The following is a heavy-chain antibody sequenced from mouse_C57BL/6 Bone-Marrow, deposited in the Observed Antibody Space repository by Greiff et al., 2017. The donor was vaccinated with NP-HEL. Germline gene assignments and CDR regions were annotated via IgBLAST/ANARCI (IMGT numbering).Heavy chain of an antibody. CDR2: IYPSDSET. J-gene: IGHJ2*01. CDR1: GYTFTSYW. CDR3: ARRGQLRGVDY. Sequence: QVQLQQPGAELVRPGSSVKLSCKASGYTFTSYWMDWVKQRPGQGLEWIGNIYPSDSETHYNQKFKDKATLTVDKSSSTAYMQRSSLTSEDSAVYYCARRGQLRGVDYWGQGTTLTVSS. D-gene: IGHD3-2*02. V-gene: IGHV1-61*01.